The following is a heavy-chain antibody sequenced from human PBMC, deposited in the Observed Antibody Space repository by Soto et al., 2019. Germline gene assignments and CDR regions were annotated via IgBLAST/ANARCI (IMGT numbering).Heavy chain of an antibody. CDR2: ISAYSGNT. J-gene: IGHJ5*02. D-gene: IGHD3-22*01. V-gene: IGHV1-18*04. CDR1: GYKFNTYG. CDR3: ARVYYYDSSGYPVGWFDP. Sequence: GASVKVSCKTSGYKFNTYGLNWVRQAPGQGLEWMGGISAYSGNTKYSQKYQGRVTMTTDTSTNTAYMELRSLKSDDTAVYYCARVYYYDSSGYPVGWFDPWGQGTLVTVSS.